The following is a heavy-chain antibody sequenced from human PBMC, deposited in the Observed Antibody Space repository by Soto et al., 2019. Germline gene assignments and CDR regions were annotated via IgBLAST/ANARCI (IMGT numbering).Heavy chain of an antibody. V-gene: IGHV1-46*01. CDR3: ARDWRWGSSPFYYYYGMDV. J-gene: IGHJ6*02. CDR2: INPSGGST. Sequence: ASVKVSCKASGYTFTSYYMHWVRQAPGQGLEWMGIINPSGGSTSYAQKFQGRVTMTRDTSTSTVYMELSSLRSEDTAVYYCARDWRWGSSPFYYYYGMDVWGQGTTVTVSS. CDR1: GYTFTSYY. D-gene: IGHD6-6*01.